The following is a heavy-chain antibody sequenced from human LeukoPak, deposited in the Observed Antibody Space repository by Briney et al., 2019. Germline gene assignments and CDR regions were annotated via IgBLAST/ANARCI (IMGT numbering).Heavy chain of an antibody. CDR3: ARERVSGSYRDDY. D-gene: IGHD1-26*01. CDR2: INSDGSTT. CDR1: GFTFSSHW. J-gene: IGHJ4*02. Sequence: GGSLRLSCAASGFTFSSHWMHWVRQAPGKGLVWVSRINSDGSTTTYADSVKGRFTISRDNANNTLYLQMNSLRAEDTAVYYCARERVSGSYRDDYWGQGTLVTVSS. V-gene: IGHV3-74*01.